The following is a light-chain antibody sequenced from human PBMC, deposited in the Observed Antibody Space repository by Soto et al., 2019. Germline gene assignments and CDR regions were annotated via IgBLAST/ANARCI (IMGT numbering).Light chain of an antibody. V-gene: IGKV3-20*01. CDR3: QQYGSSPPIP. J-gene: IGKJ5*01. CDR2: GAS. Sequence: EIVWTQSPGTLSLSPVERATLSCRASLSVSCSSLAWYQQKPVQAPRLLIYGASSRATDIPDRFSGSGYGTDFTVTNSRLETEDFAVYYCQQYGSSPPIPFGQGTRLEIK. CDR1: LSVSCSS.